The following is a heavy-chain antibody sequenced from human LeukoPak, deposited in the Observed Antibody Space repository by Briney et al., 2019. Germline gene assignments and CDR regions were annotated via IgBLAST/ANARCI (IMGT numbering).Heavy chain of an antibody. Sequence: GRSLILSCEPSTLTLTSYSIDWVRPAPEGGLEWESLIRCSSSNIYYAASVKGRFTISRANSTNSLYLQMNRLRAEDTAVYYCARSFLSIAAAATAYWGQGTLVTVSS. J-gene: IGHJ4*02. CDR2: IRCSSSNI. CDR1: TLTLTSYS. CDR3: ARSFLSIAAAATAY. V-gene: IGHV3-21*01. D-gene: IGHD6-13*01.